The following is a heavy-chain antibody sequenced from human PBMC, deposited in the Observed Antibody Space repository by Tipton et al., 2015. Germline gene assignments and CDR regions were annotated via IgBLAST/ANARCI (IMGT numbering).Heavy chain of an antibody. CDR2: ITTSSRYI. CDR3: ARSALAYYSSGGRVWYFDY. Sequence: SLRLSCAASGFTFTDYSMNWVRQAPGKGLEWVSSITTSSRYIYYADSLKGRFTISRDNAKTSLFLQMNSLRAEDTAVSYCARSALAYYSSGGRVWYFDYWGQGTLVTVSS. V-gene: IGHV3-21*01. CDR1: GFTFTDYS. J-gene: IGHJ4*02. D-gene: IGHD3-10*01.